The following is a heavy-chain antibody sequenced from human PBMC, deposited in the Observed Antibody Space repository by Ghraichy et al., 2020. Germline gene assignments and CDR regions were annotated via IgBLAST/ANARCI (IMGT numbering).Heavy chain of an antibody. CDR1: GGSISSYY. CDR2: IYYSGST. CDR3: ARAKYYDFWSGYYTGLLDY. J-gene: IGHJ4*02. D-gene: IGHD3-3*01. V-gene: IGHV4-59*08. Sequence: SETLSLTCTVSGGSISSYYWSWIRQPPGKGLEWIGYIYYSGSTNYNPSLKSRVTISVDTSKNQFSLKLSSVTAADTAVYYCARAKYYDFWSGYYTGLLDYWGQGTLVTVSS.